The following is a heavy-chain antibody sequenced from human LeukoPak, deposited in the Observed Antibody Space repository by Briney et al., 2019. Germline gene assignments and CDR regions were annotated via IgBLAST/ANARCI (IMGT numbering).Heavy chain of an antibody. Sequence: PSETLSLTCAVYGGSFSGYYWSWIRQPPGKGLEWIGEINHSGSTNYNPSLKSRVTISVDTSKNQFSLKLSSVTAADTAVYYCARVGQWELHGDFDYWGQGTLVTVSS. J-gene: IGHJ4*02. CDR1: GGSFSGYY. CDR3: ARVGQWELHGDFDY. CDR2: INHSGST. V-gene: IGHV4-34*01. D-gene: IGHD1-26*01.